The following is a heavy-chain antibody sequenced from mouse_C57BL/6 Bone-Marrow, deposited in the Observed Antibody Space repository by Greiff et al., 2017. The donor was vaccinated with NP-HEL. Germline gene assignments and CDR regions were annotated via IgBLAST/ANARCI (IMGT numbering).Heavy chain of an antibody. CDR3: TTLYYGYPFDY. J-gene: IGHJ2*01. V-gene: IGHV14-4*01. D-gene: IGHD2-2*01. Sequence: EVQLQESGAELVRPGASVKLSCTASGFNIKDDYMHWVKQRPEQGLEWIGWIDPENGDTEYASKFQGKATITADTSSNTAYLQLSSLTSEDTAVYYCTTLYYGYPFDYWGQGTTLTVSS. CDR1: GFNIKDDY. CDR2: IDPENGDT.